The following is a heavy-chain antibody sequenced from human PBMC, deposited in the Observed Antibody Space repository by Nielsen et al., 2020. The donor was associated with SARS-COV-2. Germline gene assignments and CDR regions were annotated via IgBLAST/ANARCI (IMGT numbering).Heavy chain of an antibody. J-gene: IGHJ4*02. CDR3: ARDSSSTSVDY. D-gene: IGHD2-2*01. CDR2: IKQDGSEK. V-gene: IGHV3-7*01. CDR1: GFTFSSYW. Sequence: GESLKISCAASGFTFSSYWMSWVRQAPGKGLEWVANIKQDGSEKYYVDSVKGRFTISRGNAKNSLYLQMNSLRAEDTAVYYCARDSSSTSVDYWGQGTLVTVSS.